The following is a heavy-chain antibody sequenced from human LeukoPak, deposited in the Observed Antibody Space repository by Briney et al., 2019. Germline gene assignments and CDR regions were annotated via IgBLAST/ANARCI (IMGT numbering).Heavy chain of an antibody. CDR2: IYYSGSA. Sequence: SETLSLTCTVSGGSISSTNYYWGWIRQPPGKGLEWIGNIYYSGSAYCNPSLGSRVTISVDTSKKQFSLKLSSVTAADTAVYFCARQPDYFYMDVWGKGTTVTVSS. J-gene: IGHJ6*03. V-gene: IGHV4-39*01. CDR1: GGSISSTNYY. CDR3: ARQPDYFYMDV.